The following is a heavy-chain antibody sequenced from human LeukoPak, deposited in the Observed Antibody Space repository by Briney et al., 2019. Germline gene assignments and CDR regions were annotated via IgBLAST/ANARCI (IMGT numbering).Heavy chain of an antibody. CDR3: ARGSYSSSWYAFDY. Sequence: ASVKVSCKASGYTFTSYAMHWVRQAPGQRLEWMGWINTGNGNTKYSQEFQVRVTITRDTSASTAYMELSSPRSEDMAVYYCARGSYSSSWYAFDYWGQGTLVTVSS. V-gene: IGHV1-3*03. J-gene: IGHJ4*02. CDR2: INTGNGNT. D-gene: IGHD6-13*01. CDR1: GYTFTSYA.